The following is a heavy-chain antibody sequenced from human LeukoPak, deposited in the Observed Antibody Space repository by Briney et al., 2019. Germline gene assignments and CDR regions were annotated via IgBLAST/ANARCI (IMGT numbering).Heavy chain of an antibody. D-gene: IGHD6-19*01. V-gene: IGHV3-74*01. J-gene: IGHJ4*02. Sequence: GGSLRLSCAASGFTFSSYWMHWVRQAPGKGLVCVSRINSDGSSTSYADSVKGRFTISRDNAKNTLYLQMNSLRAEDTAVYSCARDIAVAGTVDYWGQGTLVTVSS. CDR3: ARDIAVAGTVDY. CDR1: GFTFSSYW. CDR2: INSDGSST.